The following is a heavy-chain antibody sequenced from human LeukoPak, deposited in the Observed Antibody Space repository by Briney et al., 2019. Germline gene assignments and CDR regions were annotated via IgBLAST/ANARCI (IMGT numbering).Heavy chain of an antibody. Sequence: SETLSLTCTVSGGSISSYYWSWIRQPPGKGLEWIGYIYYSGSTNYNPSLKSRVTISVDTSKNQFSLKLSSVTAADTAVYYCARVFGPRIAAAGYYFDYWGQGTLSPSPQ. J-gene: IGHJ4*02. D-gene: IGHD6-13*01. CDR3: ARVFGPRIAAAGYYFDY. V-gene: IGHV4-59*01. CDR1: GGSISSYY. CDR2: IYYSGST.